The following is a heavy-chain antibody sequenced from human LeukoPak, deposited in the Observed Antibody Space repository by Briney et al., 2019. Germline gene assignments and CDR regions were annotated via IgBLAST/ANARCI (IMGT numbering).Heavy chain of an antibody. CDR1: GGSISSYY. CDR2: IYYSGSA. Sequence: SETLSLTCTVSGGSISSYYWSWIRQPPGKGLEWIGYIYYSGSANYNPSLKSRVTISVDTSKNQFSLKLASVSVADTAVYYCARGGTQLTFPVWGQGTLVTDSS. D-gene: IGHD4/OR15-4a*01. J-gene: IGHJ4*02. V-gene: IGHV4-59*01. CDR3: ARGGTQLTFPV.